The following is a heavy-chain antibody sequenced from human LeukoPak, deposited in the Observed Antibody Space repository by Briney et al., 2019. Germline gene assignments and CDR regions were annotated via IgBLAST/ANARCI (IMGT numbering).Heavy chain of an antibody. Sequence: PGGSLRLSCAASGFTFSNHWMSWVRQAPGKGLEWAANIKQDGSEKYYVDSVKGRFTISRDNAKNSLYLQMNSLRAEDTAVYYCTRITMIRGVLDAGMDVWGQGTTVTVSS. CDR3: TRITMIRGVLDAGMDV. CDR2: IKQDGSEK. CDR1: GFTFSNHW. V-gene: IGHV3-7*02. D-gene: IGHD3-10*01. J-gene: IGHJ6*02.